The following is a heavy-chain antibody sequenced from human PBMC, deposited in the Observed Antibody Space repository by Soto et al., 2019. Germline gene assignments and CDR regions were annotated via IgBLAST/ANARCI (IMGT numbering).Heavy chain of an antibody. Sequence: ASVKVSCKASGYTFTSYGISWVRQAPGQGLEWMGWISAYNGNTNYAQKLQGRVTMTRDTSASTAYMELSGLRSEDTAVYYCARVVTCYYGSGSYGRSPNFDYWRQGALVTVSS. V-gene: IGHV1-18*01. CDR3: ARVVTCYYGSGSYGRSPNFDY. CDR2: ISAYNGNT. D-gene: IGHD3-10*01. CDR1: GYTFTSYG. J-gene: IGHJ4*02.